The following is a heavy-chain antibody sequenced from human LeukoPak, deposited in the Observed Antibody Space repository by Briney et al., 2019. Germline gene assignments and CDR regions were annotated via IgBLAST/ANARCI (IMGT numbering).Heavy chain of an antibody. V-gene: IGHV3-23*01. Sequence: QPGGSLRLSCTASGFTFINYAMSWVRQAPGKGLEWVSTIFGYGGSTYYAGSVEGRFTISRDNSKNTLYLQLNSLTVEDTATYYCAKMAGYNSRFDYWGQGTLVTVAS. CDR1: GFTFINYA. D-gene: IGHD6-13*01. J-gene: IGHJ4*02. CDR3: AKMAGYNSRFDY. CDR2: IFGYGGST.